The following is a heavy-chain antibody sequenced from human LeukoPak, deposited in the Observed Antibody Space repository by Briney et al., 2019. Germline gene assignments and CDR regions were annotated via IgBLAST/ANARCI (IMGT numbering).Heavy chain of an antibody. J-gene: IGHJ5*02. Sequence: ASVKVSCKASGGTFSSYAISWVRQAPGQGLEWMGRIIPILGIANYAQKFQGRVTITAGKSTSTAYMELSSLRSEDTAVYYCARVGYGDYANWFDPWGQGTLVTVSS. V-gene: IGHV1-69*04. CDR1: GGTFSSYA. D-gene: IGHD4-17*01. CDR2: IIPILGIA. CDR3: ARVGYGDYANWFDP.